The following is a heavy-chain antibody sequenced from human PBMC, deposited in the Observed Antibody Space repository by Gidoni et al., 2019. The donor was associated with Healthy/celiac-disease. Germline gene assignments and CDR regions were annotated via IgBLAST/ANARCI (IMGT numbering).Heavy chain of an antibody. CDR1: EITFSNAC. Sequence: EVQLVESGGGLVKHGGSLRLSCAASEITFSNACVSWVRQAPGKGLEWVGRIKSKTDGGTTDYAAPVKGRFTISRDDSKNTLYLQMNSLKTEDTAVYYCTTDPWSSSWYADAFDIWGQGTMVTVSS. J-gene: IGHJ3*02. V-gene: IGHV3-15*01. D-gene: IGHD6-13*01. CDR3: TTDPWSSSWYADAFDI. CDR2: IKSKTDGGTT.